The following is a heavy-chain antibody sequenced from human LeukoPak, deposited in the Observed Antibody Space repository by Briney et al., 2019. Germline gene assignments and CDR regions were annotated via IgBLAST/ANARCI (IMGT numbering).Heavy chain of an antibody. CDR1: GFTFSSYA. J-gene: IGHJ4*02. CDR2: IDSSGSDI. V-gene: IGHV3-21*05. Sequence: GGSLRLSCAASGFTFSSYAMNWVRQAPGKGLEWISFIDSSGSDIYYADSVKGRFTISRDNAKNSLFLQMSSLRDEDAAVYYCARDFYDRTGYDYWGQGTLVTVSS. D-gene: IGHD3-22*01. CDR3: ARDFYDRTGYDY.